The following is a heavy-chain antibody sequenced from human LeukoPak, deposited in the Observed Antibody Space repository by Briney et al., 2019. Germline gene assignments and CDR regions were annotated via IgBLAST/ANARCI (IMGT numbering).Heavy chain of an antibody. J-gene: IGHJ4*02. CDR1: GGSISSYF. CDR3: ASTRRDGYPFDY. V-gene: IGHV4-59*01. CDR2: IYYIGST. Sequence: SETLSLTCTVSGGSISSYFWTWIRQPPGKGLEWIGYIYYIGSTNYNPSLKSRVTVSVDTSKNQFSLRLSSVTAADTAVYYYASTRRDGYPFDYWGQGTLVTVSS. D-gene: IGHD5-24*01.